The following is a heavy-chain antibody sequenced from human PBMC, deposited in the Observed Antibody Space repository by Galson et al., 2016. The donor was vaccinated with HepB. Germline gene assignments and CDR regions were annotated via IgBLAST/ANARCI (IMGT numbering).Heavy chain of an antibody. D-gene: IGHD2-15*01. Sequence: SLRLSCAVSGFTFRNYWMNWVRQAPGKGLEWVASIKQDGSEKYYVDSVKGRFTISRDNAKTSLFLQMNSLRAEDTAVYFCARAMRYCSGDSCYSMMSTTYSKVTTAYFDYWGQGTLVTVSS. V-gene: IGHV3-7*01. CDR3: ARAMRYCSGDSCYSMMSTTYSKVTTAYFDY. CDR2: IKQDGSEK. CDR1: GFTFRNYW. J-gene: IGHJ4*02.